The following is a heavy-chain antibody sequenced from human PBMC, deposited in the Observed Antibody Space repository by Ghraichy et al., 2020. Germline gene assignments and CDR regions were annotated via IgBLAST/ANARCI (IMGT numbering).Heavy chain of an antibody. CDR2: IIPIFGTA. CDR3: ARELENYYGSGSYYNFIAFDI. D-gene: IGHD3-10*01. Sequence: SVKVSCKASGGTFSSYAISWVRQAPGQGLEWMGGIIPIFGTANYAQKFQGRVTITADKSTSTAYMELSSLRSEDTAVYYCARELENYYGSGSYYNFIAFDIWGQGTMVTVSS. V-gene: IGHV1-69*06. J-gene: IGHJ3*02. CDR1: GGTFSSYA.